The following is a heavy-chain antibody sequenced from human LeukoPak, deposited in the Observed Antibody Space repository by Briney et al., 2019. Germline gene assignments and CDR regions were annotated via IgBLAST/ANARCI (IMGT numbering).Heavy chain of an antibody. CDR2: MNPNSGNT. CDR3: ARVGATPDDAFDI. CDR1: GYTFTSYD. J-gene: IGHJ3*02. Sequence: ASVKVSCKASGYTFTSYDINWVRQAPGQGLEWMGWMNPNSGNTGYAQKFQGRVTITRNTSISTAYMELSSLRSEDTAVYYCARVGATPDDAFDIWGQGTMVTVSS. V-gene: IGHV1-8*03. D-gene: IGHD1-26*01.